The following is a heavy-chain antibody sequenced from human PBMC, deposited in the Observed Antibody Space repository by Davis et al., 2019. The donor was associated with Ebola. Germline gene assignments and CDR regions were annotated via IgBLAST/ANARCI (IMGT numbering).Heavy chain of an antibody. CDR1: GDSVSANSGA. Sequence: HSQTLSLTCAISGDSVSANSGAWNWIRQSPSRGLEWLGRTYYSSKWFNDYAVSVKSRITINPDTSKNQFSLQLSSVTPEDTAVYYCVRGWGRTGMGVWGQGTTVTV. CDR2: TYYSSKWFN. D-gene: IGHD1-26*01. CDR3: VRGWGRTGMGV. V-gene: IGHV6-1*01. J-gene: IGHJ6*02.